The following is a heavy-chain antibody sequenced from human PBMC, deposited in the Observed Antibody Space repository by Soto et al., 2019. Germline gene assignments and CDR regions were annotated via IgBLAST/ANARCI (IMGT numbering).Heavy chain of an antibody. J-gene: IGHJ4*02. V-gene: IGHV4-59*01. D-gene: IGHD6-13*01. Sequence: SETLCLTCTVSGGSSSSYYWSWIRQPPGKGLEWIGYIYYSGSTNYNPSLKSRVTISVDTSKNQFSLKLSSVTAADTAVYYCASDHEAAAGSRGFDYWVQGTLVTVFS. CDR2: IYYSGST. CDR1: GGSSSSYY. CDR3: ASDHEAAAGSRGFDY.